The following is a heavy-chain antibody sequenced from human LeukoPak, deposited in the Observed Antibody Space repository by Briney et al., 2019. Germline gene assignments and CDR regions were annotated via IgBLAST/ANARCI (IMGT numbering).Heavy chain of an antibody. CDR3: ATGSSTLRGYGMDV. Sequence: GRSLRLSCAASGFTFSSYGMHWVRQAPGKGLEWVAVISYDGSNKYYADSVKGRFTISRDNSKNTLYLQMNSLRAEDTAVYYCATGSSTLRGYGMDVWGQGTTVTVSS. CDR1: GFTFSSYG. CDR2: ISYDGSNK. D-gene: IGHD2-2*01. V-gene: IGHV3-30*03. J-gene: IGHJ6*02.